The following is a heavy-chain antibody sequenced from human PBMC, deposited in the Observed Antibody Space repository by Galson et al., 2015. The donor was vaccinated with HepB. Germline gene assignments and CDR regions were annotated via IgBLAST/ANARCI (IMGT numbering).Heavy chain of an antibody. Sequence: SLRLSCAASGFTFDDYAMHWVRQAPGKGLEWGSGISWNSGSIGYADSVKGRFTISRDNAKNSLYLQMNSLRAEDTALYYCAKNGYCGGDCPYWYFDLWGRGTLVTVSS. CDR1: GFTFDDYA. CDR3: AKNGYCGGDCPYWYFDL. J-gene: IGHJ2*01. V-gene: IGHV3-9*01. D-gene: IGHD2-21*02. CDR2: ISWNSGSI.